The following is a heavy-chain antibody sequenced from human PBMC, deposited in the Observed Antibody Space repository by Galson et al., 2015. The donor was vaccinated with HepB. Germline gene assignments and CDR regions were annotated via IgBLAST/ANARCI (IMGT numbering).Heavy chain of an antibody. CDR1: GFTFSSYW. V-gene: IGHV3-7*03. D-gene: IGHD5-24*01. J-gene: IGHJ4*02. CDR3: ARDLGRDGYNYGGEIFDY. Sequence: SLRLSCAASGFTFSSYWMSWVRQAPGKGLEWVANIKQDGSEKYYVDSVKGRFTISRDNAKNSLYLQMNSLRAEDTAVYYCARDLGRDGYNYGGEIFDYWGQGTLVTVSS. CDR2: IKQDGSEK.